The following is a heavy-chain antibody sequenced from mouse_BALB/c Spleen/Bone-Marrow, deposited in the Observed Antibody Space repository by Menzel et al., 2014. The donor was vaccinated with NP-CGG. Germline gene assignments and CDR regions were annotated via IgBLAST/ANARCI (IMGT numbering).Heavy chain of an antibody. J-gene: IGHJ2*01. CDR1: GYTFTDYY. CDR2: IYPESGNT. D-gene: IGHD2-10*01. V-gene: IGHV1-84*02. CDR3: ARSPYYGNYDDY. Sequence: VQLQESGPELVKPGASVKISCKASGYTFTDYYINWVKQKPGQGLEWIGWIYPESGNTKYNEKFKGKATLTVDTSSSTAYMQLSSLTSEDTAVYFCARSPYYGNYDDYWGQGTTLTVSS.